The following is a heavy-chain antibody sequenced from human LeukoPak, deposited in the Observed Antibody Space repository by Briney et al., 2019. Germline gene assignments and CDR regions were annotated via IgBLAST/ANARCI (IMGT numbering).Heavy chain of an antibody. CDR1: GFTFTSYA. Sequence: GGSLRLSCAASGFTFTSYALTWVRQAQGKGLEWVAIISAGGDYTYYADSVKGRFSISRDNSKNTLYLQMNSLTAEDTAIYYCAKATGTLGNWGQGTLVTVSS. CDR3: AKATGTLGN. J-gene: IGHJ4*02. V-gene: IGHV3-23*01. D-gene: IGHD1-1*01. CDR2: ISAGGDYT.